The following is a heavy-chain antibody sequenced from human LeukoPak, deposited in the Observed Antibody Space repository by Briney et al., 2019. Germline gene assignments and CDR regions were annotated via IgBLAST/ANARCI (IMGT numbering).Heavy chain of an antibody. CDR3: ARATMVLKKYYYYGMDV. Sequence: GGSLRLSCAASGFTFSNYGIHWVRQAPGKGLEWVAVISYDATNEYYTDSVKGRFTISRDNSRNTLYLQMNSLRAEDTAVYYCARATMVLKKYYYYGMDVWGQGTTVTVSS. D-gene: IGHD3-10*01. J-gene: IGHJ6*02. CDR2: ISYDATNE. CDR1: GFTFSNYG. V-gene: IGHV3-30*03.